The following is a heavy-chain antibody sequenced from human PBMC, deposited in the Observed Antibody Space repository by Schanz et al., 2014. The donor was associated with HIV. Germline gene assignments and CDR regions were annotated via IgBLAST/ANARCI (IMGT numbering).Heavy chain of an antibody. CDR1: GFTFDDYA. Sequence: EVQLVESGGGVVRPGGSLRLSCAASGFTFDDYAMHWVRQAPGKGLEWVSGISWNRGRLGYGDAVKGRFTVSRDNANNFLYLQMNDLRVEDTAVYYCAKGIMGATEYYYGMDVWGQGTTVIVSS. V-gene: IGHV3-9*01. CDR2: ISWNRGRL. D-gene: IGHD1-26*01. CDR3: AKGIMGATEYYYGMDV. J-gene: IGHJ6*02.